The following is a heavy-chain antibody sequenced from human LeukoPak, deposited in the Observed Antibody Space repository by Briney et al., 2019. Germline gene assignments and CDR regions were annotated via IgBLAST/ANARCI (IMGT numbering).Heavy chain of an antibody. V-gene: IGHV3-23*01. J-gene: IGHJ4*02. Sequence: PGGSLRLPCAASGFNFSNYAMSWVRQAPGKRLEWVSSTSGSGTTTSYADSVKGRFNISRDNSKNTLYLQVNSLRAEDTAIYYCAKRLGYNFDYWGQGTLVTVSS. CDR3: AKRLGYNFDY. CDR2: TSGSGTTT. CDR1: GFNFSNYA. D-gene: IGHD5-18*01.